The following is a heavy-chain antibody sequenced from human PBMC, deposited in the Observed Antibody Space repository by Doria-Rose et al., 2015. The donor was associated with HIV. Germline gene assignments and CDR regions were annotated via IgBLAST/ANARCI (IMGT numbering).Heavy chain of an antibody. CDR1: GVSLSSPGMG. Sequence: QVTLKESGPVLVKPTETLTLTCTVSGVSLSSPGMGVSWIRQPPGKALEWLANIYSDDERSYKTSLKSRLTISRGTSKSQAVLTRTDMDPVDTATYYCARIKSSRWYHKYYFDCWGQGTLVIVSA. V-gene: IGHV2-26*01. CDR2: IYSDDER. J-gene: IGHJ4*02. CDR3: ARIKSSRWYHKYYFDC. D-gene: IGHD6-13*01.